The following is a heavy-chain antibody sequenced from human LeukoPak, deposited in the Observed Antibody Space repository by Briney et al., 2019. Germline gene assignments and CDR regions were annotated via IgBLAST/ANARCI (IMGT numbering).Heavy chain of an antibody. D-gene: IGHD4-11*01. Sequence: GGSLRLSCAASGFTFSSYDMNWVRQAPGKGLEWVSSISSSSSYIYYADSVKGRFTISRDNAKNSLYLQMNSLRAEDTAVYHCARDSWVTTADYWGQGTLVTVSS. V-gene: IGHV3-21*01. CDR3: ARDSWVTTADY. CDR2: ISSSSSYI. J-gene: IGHJ4*02. CDR1: GFTFSSYD.